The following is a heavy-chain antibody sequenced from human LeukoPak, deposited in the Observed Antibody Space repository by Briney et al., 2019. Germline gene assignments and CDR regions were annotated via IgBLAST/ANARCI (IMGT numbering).Heavy chain of an antibody. CDR2: INHSGST. Sequence: PSETLSLTCAVYGGSFSTYYWSWIRQPPGKGLEWLGEINHSGSTNYNPSLKSRVTISGDTSKNQFSLNLTSVTAADTAMYYCAREANIATAIVWFDPWGQGTLVTVSS. D-gene: IGHD6-13*01. V-gene: IGHV4-34*01. J-gene: IGHJ5*02. CDR1: GGSFSTYY. CDR3: AREANIATAIVWFDP.